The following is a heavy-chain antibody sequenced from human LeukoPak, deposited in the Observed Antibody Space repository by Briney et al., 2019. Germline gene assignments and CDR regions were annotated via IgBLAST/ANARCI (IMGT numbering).Heavy chain of an antibody. V-gene: IGHV4-59*08. D-gene: IGHD4-17*01. J-gene: IGHJ4*02. CDR2: INYSGSA. Sequence: SETLSFTCNVSGGAISNYYWSWIRQPPGKGLEWIGYINYSGSAFYNPSVKSRVTISVDTSKNQFSLKLNSVTAADTAVYYCARAYYGDFFDYWGQGTLVTVSS. CDR1: GGAISNYY. CDR3: ARAYYGDFFDY.